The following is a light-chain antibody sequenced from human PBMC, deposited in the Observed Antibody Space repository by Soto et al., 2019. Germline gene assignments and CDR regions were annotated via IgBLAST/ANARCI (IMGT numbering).Light chain of an antibody. CDR3: QSYATRLYYV. Sequence: QSVLTQPPGVSLAPGQSVTISCTGSSSNIGTGYEVQLYQQLPGTVPRLLIFGNRNRTSGVPDRFSGSKSGASAFLAITGRQADDEADYYCQSYATRLYYVFGSGTKVTVL. CDR1: SSNIGTGYE. J-gene: IGLJ1*01. CDR2: GNR. V-gene: IGLV1-40*01.